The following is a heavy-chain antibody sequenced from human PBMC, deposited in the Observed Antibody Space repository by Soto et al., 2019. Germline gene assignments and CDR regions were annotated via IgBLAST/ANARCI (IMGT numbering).Heavy chain of an antibody. CDR2: IIPIFGTA. CDR1: GGTFSSYA. V-gene: IGHV1-69*13. Sequence: SVKVSCKASGGTFSSYAISWARQAPGQGLEWMGGIIPIFGTANYAQKFQGRVTITADESTSTAYMELSSLRSEDTAVYYCARVPPVDTAMETYYYYYGMDVWGQGTTVTV. CDR3: ARVPPVDTAMETYYYYYGMDV. D-gene: IGHD5-18*01. J-gene: IGHJ6*02.